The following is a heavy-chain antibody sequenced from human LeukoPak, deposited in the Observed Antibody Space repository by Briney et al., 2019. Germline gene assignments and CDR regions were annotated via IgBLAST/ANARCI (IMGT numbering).Heavy chain of an antibody. Sequence: PSETLSLTCAVSGYSISSGYYWGWIRQPPGKGLEWIGSIYHSGSTYYNPSLKSRVTISVDTSKNQFSLKLSSVTAADTAVYYCARGGGTTIFGVVKIGTVDYWGQGTLVTVSS. CDR1: GYSISSGYY. D-gene: IGHD3-3*01. CDR2: IYHSGST. V-gene: IGHV4-38-2*01. J-gene: IGHJ4*02. CDR3: ARGGGTTIFGVVKIGTVDY.